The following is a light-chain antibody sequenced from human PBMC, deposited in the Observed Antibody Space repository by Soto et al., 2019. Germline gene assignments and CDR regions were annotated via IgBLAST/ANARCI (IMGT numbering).Light chain of an antibody. Sequence: IVMTQSPATLSVSPGERATLSCRASQSISTYLAWYQQKPGQAPRLLIFGASTRATGIPARFSGSGSGSEFTLTISSLQSEDFAVYSCQQYNNWPLVTFGGGIKVEIK. CDR3: QQYNNWPLVT. J-gene: IGKJ4*01. V-gene: IGKV3-15*01. CDR2: GAS. CDR1: QSISTY.